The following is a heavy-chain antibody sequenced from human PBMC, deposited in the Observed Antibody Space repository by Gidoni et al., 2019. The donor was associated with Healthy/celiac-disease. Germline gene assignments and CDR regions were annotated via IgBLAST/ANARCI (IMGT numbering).Heavy chain of an antibody. D-gene: IGHD3-10*01. J-gene: IGHJ6*02. V-gene: IGHV3-64*04. Sequence: RFTISRDNSKNTLYLQMNSLRAEDTAVYYCARADRMVRGVIIVDRGMDVWGQGTTVTVSS. CDR3: ARADRMVRGVIIVDRGMDV.